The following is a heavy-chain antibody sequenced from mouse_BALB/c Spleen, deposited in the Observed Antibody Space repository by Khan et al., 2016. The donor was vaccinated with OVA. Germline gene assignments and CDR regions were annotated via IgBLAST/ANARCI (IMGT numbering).Heavy chain of an antibody. J-gene: IGHJ4*01. Sequence: EVQRVESGGGLVKPGGSLKLSCAASGFTFSRYAMSWVRQTPEKRLEWVASISSGGGTYYLDSVKGRFTISRDDARNILYLQMSSLRSEDTDMYYCARGYAMDYWGQGTSVTVSS. CDR2: ISSGGGT. CDR3: ARGYAMDY. V-gene: IGHV5-6-5*01. CDR1: GFTFSRYA.